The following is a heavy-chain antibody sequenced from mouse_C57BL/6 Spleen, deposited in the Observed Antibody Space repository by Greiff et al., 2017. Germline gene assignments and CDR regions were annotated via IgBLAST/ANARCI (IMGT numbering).Heavy chain of an antibody. D-gene: IGHD1-1*01. CDR2: IYPGSGST. V-gene: IGHV1-55*01. CDR1: GYTFTSYW. CDR3: ARTYYYGSSSLPGFAY. J-gene: IGHJ3*01. Sequence: QVQLQQPGAELVKPGASVKMSCKASGYTFTSYWITWVKQRPGQGLEWIGDIYPGSGSTNYNEKFKSKATLTVDTSSSTAYMQLSSLTSEDSAVYYCARTYYYGSSSLPGFAYWGQGTLVTVSA.